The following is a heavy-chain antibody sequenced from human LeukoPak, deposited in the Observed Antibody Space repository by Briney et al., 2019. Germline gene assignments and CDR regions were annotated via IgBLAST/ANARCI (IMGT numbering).Heavy chain of an antibody. D-gene: IGHD3-22*01. Sequence: SETLSLTCTVSGGSISSYYWSWIRQPPGKGLEWIGYIYYSGSTNYNPSLKSRVTISVDTSKNQFSLKLSSVTAADTAVYYCARGVSYYDSSGYYNEYFQHWGQGTLVTVSA. J-gene: IGHJ1*01. CDR3: ARGVSYYDSSGYYNEYFQH. V-gene: IGHV4-59*08. CDR1: GGSISSYY. CDR2: IYYSGST.